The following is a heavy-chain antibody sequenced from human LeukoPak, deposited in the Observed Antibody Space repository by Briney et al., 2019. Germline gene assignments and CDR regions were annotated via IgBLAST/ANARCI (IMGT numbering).Heavy chain of an antibody. CDR1: GFTFSSYS. V-gene: IGHV3-21*01. CDR3: ARSIAVAGRRIGYWFDP. D-gene: IGHD6-19*01. CDR2: ISSSSSYI. Sequence: PGGSLRLSCAASGFTFSSYSMNWVRQAPGKGLEWVSSISSSSSYIYYADSVKGRFTISRDNAKNSLYLQMNSLRAEDTAVYYCARSIAVAGRRIGYWFDPWGQGTLVTVSS. J-gene: IGHJ5*02.